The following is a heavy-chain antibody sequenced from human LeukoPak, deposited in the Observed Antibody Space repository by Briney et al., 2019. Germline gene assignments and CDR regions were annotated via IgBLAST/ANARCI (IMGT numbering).Heavy chain of an antibody. J-gene: IGHJ4*02. V-gene: IGHV4-39*07. Sequence: SETLSLTCSVSGGSISSSDHYWGWIRQTPGRGLEWIGSIYKTGSTDYNPSLKSRVTISVDTSRNQFSLKVNSVTAADTAVYYCARVPWRTSGWYHFDGDYWGQGTLLTVSS. D-gene: IGHD6-19*01. CDR1: GGSISSSDHY. CDR2: IYKTGST. CDR3: ARVPWRTSGWYHFDGDY.